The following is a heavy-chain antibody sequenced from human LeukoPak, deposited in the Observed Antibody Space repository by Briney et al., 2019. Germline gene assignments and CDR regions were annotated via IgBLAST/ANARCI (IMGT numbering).Heavy chain of an antibody. D-gene: IGHD2-2*01. Sequence: SVKVSCKASGGTFSSYAISWVRQAPGQGLEWMGRIIPILGIANYAQKFQGRVTITADKSTSTAYMELSSLRSEDTAVYYCARDLPWEVALDDIVVVPAAPTSYYYYYYGMDVWGQGTTVTVSS. J-gene: IGHJ6*02. CDR1: GGTFSSYA. CDR3: ARDLPWEVALDDIVVVPAAPTSYYYYYYGMDV. V-gene: IGHV1-69*04. CDR2: IIPILGIA.